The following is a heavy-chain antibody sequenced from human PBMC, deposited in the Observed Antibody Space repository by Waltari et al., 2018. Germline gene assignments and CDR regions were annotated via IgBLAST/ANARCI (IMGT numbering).Heavy chain of an antibody. D-gene: IGHD2-2*01. Sequence: NWWGWVRQSPEKGLEWIGQVYHSGKPHYNPSLQSRVTISVDKPKNQFSLNLNSVTAADTAVYYCAGDRAIGLFFDYWGRGTLVTVSS. CDR1: NW. V-gene: IGHV4-4*02. CDR2: VYHSGKP. CDR3: AGDRAIGLFFDY. J-gene: IGHJ4*02.